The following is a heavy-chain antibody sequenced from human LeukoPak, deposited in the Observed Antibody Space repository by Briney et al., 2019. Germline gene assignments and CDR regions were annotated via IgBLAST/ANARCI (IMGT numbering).Heavy chain of an antibody. D-gene: IGHD3-10*01. CDR3: AGGYYYGSGSPIDY. V-gene: IGHV3-7*01. CDR1: GFTFSSYW. CDR2: IKQDGSEK. J-gene: IGHJ4*02. Sequence: PGGSLRLSCAASGFTFSSYWMSWVRQAPGKGLEWVANIKQDGSEKYYVDSVKGRFTISRDSAKNSLYLQMNSLRAEDTAVYYCAGGYYYGSGSPIDYWGQGTLVTVSS.